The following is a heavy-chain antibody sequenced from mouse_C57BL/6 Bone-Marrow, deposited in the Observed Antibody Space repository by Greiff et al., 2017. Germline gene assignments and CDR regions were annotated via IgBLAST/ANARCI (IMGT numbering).Heavy chain of an antibody. CDR1: GFTFSSYG. J-gene: IGHJ3*01. CDR2: ISSGGSYT. CDR3: ARRRGAY. V-gene: IGHV5-6*02. Sequence: EVKLMESGGDLVKPGGSLKLSCAASGFTFSSYGMSWVRQTPDKRLEWVATISSGGSYTYYPDSVKGRFTISRDNAKNTLYLQMSSLKSEDTAMYYCARRRGAYWGQGTLVTVSA.